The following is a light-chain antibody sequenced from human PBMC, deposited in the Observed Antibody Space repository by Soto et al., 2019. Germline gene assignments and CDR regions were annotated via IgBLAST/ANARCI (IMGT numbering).Light chain of an antibody. CDR1: QSLLHNNGYNY. Sequence: DIVMTQSPLSLPVTPGESASISCRSSQSLLHNNGYNYLDWYLQKPGQSPQLLIYLGSNRASGVPDRFSGSGSGTDFTLKISRVEAEDVGVYYCMQALQTPPTFGQGTKVEIK. J-gene: IGKJ1*01. CDR3: MQALQTPPT. CDR2: LGS. V-gene: IGKV2-28*01.